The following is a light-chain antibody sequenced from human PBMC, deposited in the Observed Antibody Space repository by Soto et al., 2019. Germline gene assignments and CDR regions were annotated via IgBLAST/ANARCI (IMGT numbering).Light chain of an antibody. J-gene: IGLJ2*01. CDR2: EVN. CDR1: SSDVGMFNY. Sequence: QSVLTQPPSASGSPGQSVTISCTGTSSDVGMFNYVSWYQQHPDQDPKLLIFEVNKRPSGVPDRFSASKSGNTASLTVSGLQAEDEADYYCCSYAGSSTLVFGGGTKLTVL. CDR3: CSYAGSSTLV. V-gene: IGLV2-8*01.